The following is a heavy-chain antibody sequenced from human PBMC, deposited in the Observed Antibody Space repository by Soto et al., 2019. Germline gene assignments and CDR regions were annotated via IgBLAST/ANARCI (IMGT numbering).Heavy chain of an antibody. V-gene: IGHV3-23*01. J-gene: IGHJ4*02. D-gene: IGHD5-18*01. CDR1: GFTFSSYA. CDR2: ISGSGGST. Sequence: EVQLLESGGGLVQPGGSLRLSCAASGFTFSSYAMSWVRQAPGKGLEWVSGISGSGGSTYYADSVKGRFTISRDNSQNTLYLQMNSLRAEDTAVYYCAKSLGEWLLPFDYWGQGTLVTVSS. CDR3: AKSLGEWLLPFDY.